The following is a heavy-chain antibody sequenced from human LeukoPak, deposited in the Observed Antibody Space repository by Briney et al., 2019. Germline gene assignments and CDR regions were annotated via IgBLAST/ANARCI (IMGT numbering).Heavy chain of an antibody. Sequence: TGGSLRLPCAASGFTFSSCSMNWVRQAPGKGLEWVSSISSSSYYTYYADSVKGRFTISRDNAKNSLYLQMNSLRAEGTAVYYCARDARICSGGSCYFDFWGQGTLVTVSS. V-gene: IGHV3-21*01. CDR2: ISSSSYYT. CDR3: ARDARICSGGSCYFDF. D-gene: IGHD2-15*01. J-gene: IGHJ4*02. CDR1: GFTFSSCS.